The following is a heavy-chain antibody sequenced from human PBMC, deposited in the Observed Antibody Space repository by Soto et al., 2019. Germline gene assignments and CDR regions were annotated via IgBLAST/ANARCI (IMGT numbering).Heavy chain of an antibody. V-gene: IGHV1-69*13. CDR3: ARDRLGYSGYDYMSRRNAYYYYYGMDV. CDR2: IIPIFGTA. J-gene: IGHJ6*02. Sequence: SVKVSCKASGGTFSSYAISWVRQAPGQGLEWMGGIIPIFGTANYAQKFQGRVTITADESTSTAYMELSSLRSEDTAVYYCARDRLGYSGYDYMSRRNAYYYYYGMDVWGQGTTVTVSS. CDR1: GGTFSSYA. D-gene: IGHD5-12*01.